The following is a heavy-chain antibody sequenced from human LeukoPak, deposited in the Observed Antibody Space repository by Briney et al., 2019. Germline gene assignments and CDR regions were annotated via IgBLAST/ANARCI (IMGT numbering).Heavy chain of an antibody. Sequence: SETLSLTCAVYGGSFSRYYWSWIRQSPGKGLEWIEEIDHRGDTNYNPSVKSRVTISVDTSKNQFSLKVRSLSAADTAVYYCARGATISETGYFDFWGQGTLVTVSS. D-gene: IGHD5-24*01. CDR3: ARGATISETGYFDF. J-gene: IGHJ4*03. CDR1: GGSFSRYY. CDR2: IDHRGDT. V-gene: IGHV4-34*01.